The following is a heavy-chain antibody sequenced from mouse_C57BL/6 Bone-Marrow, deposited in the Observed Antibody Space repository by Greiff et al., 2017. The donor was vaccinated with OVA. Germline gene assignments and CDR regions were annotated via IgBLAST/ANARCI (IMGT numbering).Heavy chain of an antibody. D-gene: IGHD2-3*01. V-gene: IGHV1-59*01. CDR2: IDPSDSDT. CDR1: GYTFTSYW. Sequence: VQLQQPGAELVRPGASVKLSCKASGYTFTSYWMHWVKQRPGQGLEWIGVIDPSDSDTNYNQKFKGKATLTVDTSSSTAYMQLSSLTSEDSAVYYCDRDDGDYQGWYFDVWGTGTTVTVSS. CDR3: DRDDGDYQGWYFDV. J-gene: IGHJ1*03.